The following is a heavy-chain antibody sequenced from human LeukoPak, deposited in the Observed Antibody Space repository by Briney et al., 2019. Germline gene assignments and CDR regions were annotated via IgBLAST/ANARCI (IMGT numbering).Heavy chain of an antibody. CDR3: ARHRFYGGNLNWFDP. CDR1: GGSISSYY. D-gene: IGHD4-23*01. J-gene: IGHJ5*02. Sequence: SETLSLTCTVSGGSISSYYWSWIRQPAGKGLESIGHISTSGSTNYNPSLKSRVTMSVDTSKNQFSLKLSSVTAADTAVYYCARHRFYGGNLNWFDPWGQGTLVTVSS. CDR2: ISTSGST. V-gene: IGHV4-4*07.